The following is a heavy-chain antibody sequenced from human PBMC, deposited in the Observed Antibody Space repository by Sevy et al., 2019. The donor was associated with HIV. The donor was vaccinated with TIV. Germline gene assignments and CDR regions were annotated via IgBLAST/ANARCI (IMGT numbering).Heavy chain of an antibody. V-gene: IGHV3-74*01. CDR2: INGEGSST. CDR1: GFTFSSYW. D-gene: IGHD1-20*01. J-gene: IGHJ4*02. CDR3: ARARGITGTTGFDY. Sequence: GGSLRLSCAASGFTFSSYWMHWVRQAPGKGLVWVSRINGEGSSTTYADSVKGRFTISRANAKNTLYLQMNSLRAEDTAVYDCARARGITGTTGFDYWGQGTLVTVSS.